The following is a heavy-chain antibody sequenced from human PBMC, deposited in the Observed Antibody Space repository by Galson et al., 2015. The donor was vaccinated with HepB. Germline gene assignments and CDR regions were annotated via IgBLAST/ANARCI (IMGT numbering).Heavy chain of an antibody. D-gene: IGHD6-13*01. CDR1: GFTFSSYW. V-gene: IGHV3-74*01. CDR3: ARVEVIAAAGTVTSEGMDV. Sequence: SLRLSCAASGFTFSSYWMHWVRQAPGKGLVWVSRINSDGSSTSYADSVKGRFTISRDNAKNTLYLQMNSLRAEDTAVYYCARVEVIAAAGTVTSEGMDVWGQGTTVTVSS. J-gene: IGHJ6*02. CDR2: INSDGSST.